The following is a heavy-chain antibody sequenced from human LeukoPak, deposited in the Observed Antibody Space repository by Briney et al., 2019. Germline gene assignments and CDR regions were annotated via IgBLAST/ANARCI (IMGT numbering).Heavy chain of an antibody. J-gene: IGHJ4*02. CDR2: VYYSGST. CDR1: GGSISSSGYD. Sequence: SETLSLTCTVSGGSISSSGYDWGWIRQPPGKGLEWIGSVYYSGSTYYNPSLKSRVTISVDTSKNQFSLKLSSVTAADTAVYYCARHARSGDFDYWGQGTLVTVSS. CDR3: ARHARSGDFDY. D-gene: IGHD1-26*01. V-gene: IGHV4-39*01.